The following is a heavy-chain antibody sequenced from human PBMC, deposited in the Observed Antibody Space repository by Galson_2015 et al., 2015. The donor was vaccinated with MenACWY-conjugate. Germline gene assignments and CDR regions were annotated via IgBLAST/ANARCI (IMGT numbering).Heavy chain of an antibody. CDR1: GFTFSNAW. CDR3: TSDDYYDSSGYSGGGY. D-gene: IGHD3-22*01. Sequence: SLRLSCAASGFTFSNAWMSWVRQAPGKGLEWVGRIKSKTDGGTTDYAAPVKGRFTISRDDSKNTLYLQMNSLKTEDTAVYYCTSDDYYDSSGYSGGGYWGQGTLVTVSS. CDR2: IKSKTDGGTT. J-gene: IGHJ4*02. V-gene: IGHV3-15*01.